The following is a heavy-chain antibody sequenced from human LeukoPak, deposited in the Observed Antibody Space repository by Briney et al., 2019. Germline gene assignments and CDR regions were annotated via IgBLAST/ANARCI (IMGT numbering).Heavy chain of an antibody. CDR2: INHSGST. CDR3: ARGRGFSWSYYWGDY. Sequence: SETLSLTCAVYGGSFSGYYWSWIRQPPGKGLEWIGEINHSGSTNYNPSLKSRVTISVDTSKNQFSLKLSSVTAADTAVYYCARGRGFSWSYYWGDYWGQGTLVTVSS. J-gene: IGHJ4*02. V-gene: IGHV4-34*01. CDR1: GGSFSGYY. D-gene: IGHD1-26*01.